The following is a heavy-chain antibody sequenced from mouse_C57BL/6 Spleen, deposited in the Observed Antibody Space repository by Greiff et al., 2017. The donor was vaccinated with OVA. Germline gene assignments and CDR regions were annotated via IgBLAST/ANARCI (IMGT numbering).Heavy chain of an antibody. V-gene: IGHV1-54*01. CDR3: ARRDTVVATGYFDV. Sequence: QVQLQQSGAELVRPGTSVKVSCKASGYAFTNYLIEWVKQRPGQGLEWIGVLNPGSGGTNYNEKFKGKATLTADKSSSTAYMQLSSLTSEDSAVYFCARRDTVVATGYFDVWGTGTTVTVSS. CDR2: LNPGSGGT. CDR1: GYAFTNYL. J-gene: IGHJ1*03. D-gene: IGHD1-1*01.